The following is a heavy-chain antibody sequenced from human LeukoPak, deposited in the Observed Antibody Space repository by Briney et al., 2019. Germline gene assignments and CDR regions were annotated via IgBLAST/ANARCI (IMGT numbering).Heavy chain of an antibody. CDR2: INPNSGGT. D-gene: IGHD2-2*01. J-gene: IGHJ6*03. CDR3: ALGGVEQSQGVPPAAPLYYYYYIDV. V-gene: IGHV1-2*02. Sequence: ASMKFSCKASGYTFTCYQMHWVRQAPGQGLEWMGWINPNSGGTNYAQKFQGRVTMTRDTSISTAYMELRSLRSEDTAAYYCALGGVEQSQGVPPAAPLYYYYYIDVWGKGCWVTVSS. CDR1: GYTFTCYQ.